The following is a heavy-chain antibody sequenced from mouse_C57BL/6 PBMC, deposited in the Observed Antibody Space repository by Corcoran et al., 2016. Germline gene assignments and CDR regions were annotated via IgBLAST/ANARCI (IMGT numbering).Heavy chain of an antibody. D-gene: IGHD1-1*01. CDR2: INTYSGVP. J-gene: IGHJ2*01. Sequence: QIQLVQSGPELKKPGETVKISCKASGYTFTTYGMSWVKQAPGKGLKWMGWINTYSGVPTYAEDFQGRFAFSLETSASTAYLQINNLKNEDTATYFCARGSSYFDYWGQGTTLTVSS. CDR1: GYTFTTYG. V-gene: IGHV9-3*01. CDR3: ARGSSYFDY.